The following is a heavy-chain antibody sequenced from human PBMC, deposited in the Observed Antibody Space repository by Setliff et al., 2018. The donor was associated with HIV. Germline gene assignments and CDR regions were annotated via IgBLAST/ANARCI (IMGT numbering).Heavy chain of an antibody. CDR1: GGSISSGSYY. CDR3: ASRRRSHQDLYGGNSIFLN. CDR2: ITDGGAV. J-gene: IGHJ4*02. D-gene: IGHD4-17*01. V-gene: IGHV4-39*07. Sequence: SETLSLTCTVSGGSISSGSYYWSWVRQSPGKGLEWLGLIKSITDGGAVDYTPSLKSRVTISVDTSKNQFSLKLSSVTAADTAVYYCASRRRSHQDLYGGNSIFLNWGQGTLVTVSS.